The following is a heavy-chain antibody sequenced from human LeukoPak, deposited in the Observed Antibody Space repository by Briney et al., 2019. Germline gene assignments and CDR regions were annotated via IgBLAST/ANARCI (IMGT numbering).Heavy chain of an antibody. V-gene: IGHV4-34*01. J-gene: IGHJ4*02. CDR2: INHSRST. CDR1: GGSFSGYY. CDR3: ARSREKGITMVRGVILPKYYFDY. Sequence: SETLSLTCAVYGGSFSGYYWSWIRQPPGKGLEWIGEINHSRSTNYNPSLKSRVTISVDTSKNQFSLKLSSVTAADTAVYYCARSREKGITMVRGVILPKYYFDYWGQGTLVTVSS. D-gene: IGHD3-10*01.